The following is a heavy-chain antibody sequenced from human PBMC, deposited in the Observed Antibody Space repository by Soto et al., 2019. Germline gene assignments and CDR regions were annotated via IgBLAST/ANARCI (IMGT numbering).Heavy chain of an antibody. CDR3: TTDTSSGWYNWFDP. Sequence: PGGSLRLSCAASGFTFSNAWMSWVRQAPGKGLEWVGRIKSKTDGGTTGYAAPVKGRFTISRDDSKNTLYLQMNSLKTEDTAVYYCTTDTSSGWYNWFDPWGQGTLVTVSS. D-gene: IGHD6-19*01. CDR2: IKSKTDGGTT. J-gene: IGHJ5*02. CDR1: GFTFSNAW. V-gene: IGHV3-15*01.